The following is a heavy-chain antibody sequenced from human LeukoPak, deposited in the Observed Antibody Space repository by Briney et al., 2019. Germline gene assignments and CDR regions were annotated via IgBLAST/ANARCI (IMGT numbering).Heavy chain of an antibody. CDR2: ITGSGGGT. D-gene: IGHD3-9*01. V-gene: IGHV3-23*01. J-gene: IGHJ4*02. CDR1: GFTFSNYA. Sequence: GGSQRLSCAASGFTFSNYAMSWVRQAPGKGLEWVSAITGSGGGTYYADSVKGRFTISRDNSKNTLYLQMNSLRAEDTAVYYCAKWGDYDVLTGYYDPDYWGQGTLVTVSS. CDR3: AKWGDYDVLTGYYDPDY.